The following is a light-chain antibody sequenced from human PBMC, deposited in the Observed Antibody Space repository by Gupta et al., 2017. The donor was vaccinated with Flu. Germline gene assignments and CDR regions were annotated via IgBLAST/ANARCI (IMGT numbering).Light chain of an antibody. Sequence: PSTLSASVGDRVTITCRASQSIGRWLAWNQQKPGKAPTLLIYQASTLESGVPSRFSGSGSGTEFTLTISSLQPDDFATYCCQQDDSYFSTFGQGTKVEVE. CDR2: QAS. CDR1: QSIGRW. V-gene: IGKV1-5*03. J-gene: IGKJ1*01. CDR3: QQDDSYFST.